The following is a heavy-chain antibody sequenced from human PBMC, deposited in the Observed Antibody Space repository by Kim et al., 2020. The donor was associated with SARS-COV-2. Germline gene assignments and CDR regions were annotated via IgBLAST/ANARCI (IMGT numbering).Heavy chain of an antibody. V-gene: IGHV3-21*01. CDR1: GFTFSSYS. J-gene: IGHJ4*02. CDR2: ISSSSSYI. Sequence: GGSLRLSCAASGFTFSSYSMNWVRQAPGKGLEWVSSISSSSSYIYYADSVKGRFTISRDNAKNSLYLQMNSLRAEDTAVYYCARASRPIGAAAGTRGQGTLVTVSS. D-gene: IGHD6-13*01. CDR3: ARASRPIGAAAGT.